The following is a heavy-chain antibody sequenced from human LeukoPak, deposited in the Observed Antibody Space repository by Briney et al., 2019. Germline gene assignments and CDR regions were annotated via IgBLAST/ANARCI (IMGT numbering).Heavy chain of an antibody. CDR2: IRSKAYGGTT. CDR3: TRDWRYSSSWYEELDYFDY. CDR1: GFTFSSYE. Sequence: QPGGSLRLSCAASGFTFSSYEMNWVRQAPGKGLEWVGFIRSKAYGGTTEYAASVKGRFTISRDDSKSIAYLQMNSLKTEDTAVYYCTRDWRYSSSWYEELDYFDYWGQGTLVTVSS. J-gene: IGHJ4*02. D-gene: IGHD6-13*01. V-gene: IGHV3-49*04.